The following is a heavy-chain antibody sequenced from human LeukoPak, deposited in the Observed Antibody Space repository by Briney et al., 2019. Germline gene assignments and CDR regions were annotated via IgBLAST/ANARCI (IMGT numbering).Heavy chain of an antibody. CDR3: AREARYESNGYLSYHLGY. V-gene: IGHV1-46*01. D-gene: IGHD3-22*01. Sequence: ASLKVSCKASGYTFISQYMHWVRQASRQGLEWMGIIIPSGGSTKSAQKFQGRVTMTRDTSTSTVYMELSSLRSEDTAVYYCAREARYESNGYLSYHLGYWGRGTLVTVSS. CDR1: GYTFISQY. J-gene: IGHJ4*02. CDR2: IIPSGGST.